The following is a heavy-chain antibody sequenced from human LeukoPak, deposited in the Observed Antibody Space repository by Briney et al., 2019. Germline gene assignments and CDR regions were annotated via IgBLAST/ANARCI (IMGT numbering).Heavy chain of an antibody. CDR3: ARVVKIVVVPAALLGDYYFDY. Sequence: SETLSLTCTVSGGSISSGGHYWSWIRQHPGKGLEWIGYIYYSGSTYYNPSLKSRVTISVDTSKNQFSLKLSSVTAADTAVYYCARVVKIVVVPAALLGDYYFDYWGQGTLVTVSS. CDR2: IYYSGST. CDR1: GGSISSGGHY. J-gene: IGHJ4*02. D-gene: IGHD2-2*01. V-gene: IGHV4-31*03.